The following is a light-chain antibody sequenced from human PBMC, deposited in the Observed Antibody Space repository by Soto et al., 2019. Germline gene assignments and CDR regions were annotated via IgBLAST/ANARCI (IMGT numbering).Light chain of an antibody. CDR2: EVN. J-gene: IGLJ1*01. CDR1: SSDVGGYNY. V-gene: IGLV2-8*01. CDR3: SSYAGSSNV. Sequence: QSVLTQPPSASGSPGQSVAISCTRTSSDVGGYNYVSWYPQHPGKAPNLMIYEVNKRPSGVPARFSGSKSGNTASLTVSCLHAEDEADYYCSSYAGSSNVFGTGTKVTVL.